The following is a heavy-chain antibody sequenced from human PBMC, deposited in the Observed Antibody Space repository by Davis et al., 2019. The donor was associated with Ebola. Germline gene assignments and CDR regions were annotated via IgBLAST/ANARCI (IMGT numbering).Heavy chain of an antibody. CDR1: GFRFADYA. CDR3: ARGPVGYFDY. D-gene: IGHD4-23*01. Sequence: GGSLRLSCAASGFRFADYAMHWVRQVPGKGLEWVSGIGWNSYDIHYGDSVKGRFTISRDNARNTLHLQMNSLRAEDTAVYYCARGPVGYFDYWGQGTLVTVSS. V-gene: IGHV3-9*01. J-gene: IGHJ4*02. CDR2: IGWNSYDI.